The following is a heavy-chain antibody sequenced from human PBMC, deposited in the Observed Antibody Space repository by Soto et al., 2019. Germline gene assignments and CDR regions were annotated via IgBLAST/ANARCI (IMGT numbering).Heavy chain of an antibody. V-gene: IGHV1-69*12. J-gene: IGHJ5*02. CDR3: ARDRGPSSGYYPYWFDP. CDR2: IIPIFGTA. CDR1: GGTFSSYA. Sequence: QVQLVLSGAEVKKPGSSVKVSCKASGGTFSSYAINWVRQAPGQGLEWMGGIIPIFGTANHAQRFQGRVTITADESTSTAYMELSSLRSEDTAVYYCARDRGPSSGYYPYWFDPWGQGTLVTVSS. D-gene: IGHD3-22*01.